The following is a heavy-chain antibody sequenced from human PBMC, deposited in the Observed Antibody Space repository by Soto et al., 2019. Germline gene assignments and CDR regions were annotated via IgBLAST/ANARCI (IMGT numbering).Heavy chain of an antibody. CDR2: ISYDGSNK. J-gene: IGHJ6*02. D-gene: IGHD5-18*01. CDR1: GFTFSSYA. Sequence: PGGSLRLSCAASGFTFSSYAMHWVRQAPGKGLEWVAVISYDGSNKYYADSVKGRFTISRDNSKNTLYLQMNSLRAEDTAVYYCARDASYGYGYYYYYYYGMDVWGQGTTVTVSS. V-gene: IGHV3-30-3*01. CDR3: ARDASYGYGYYYYYYYGMDV.